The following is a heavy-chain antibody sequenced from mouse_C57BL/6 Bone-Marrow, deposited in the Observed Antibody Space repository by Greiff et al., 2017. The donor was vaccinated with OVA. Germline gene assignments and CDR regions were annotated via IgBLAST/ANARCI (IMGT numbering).Heavy chain of an antibody. Sequence: EVMLVESGGGLVKPGGSLKLSCAASGFTFSSYAMSWVRQTPEKRLEWVATISDGGSYTYYPDNVQGRFTISRDNTKNNLYLQMSNLKSEDTDMYDCARDRDLQLGRLFDYWGQGTTLTVSS. J-gene: IGHJ2*01. CDR1: GFTFSSYA. CDR2: ISDGGSYT. D-gene: IGHD4-1*02. V-gene: IGHV5-4*01. CDR3: ARDRDLQLGRLFDY.